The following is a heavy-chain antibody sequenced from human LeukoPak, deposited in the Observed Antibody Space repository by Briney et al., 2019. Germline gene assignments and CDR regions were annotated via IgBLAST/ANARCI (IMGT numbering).Heavy chain of an antibody. CDR3: ARVYIVATAPFDS. D-gene: IGHD5-12*01. CDR1: GFTFGSYS. CDR2: INQDGSEK. V-gene: IGHV3-7*04. J-gene: IGHJ4*02. Sequence: HSGGSLRLSCAASGFTFGSYSMSWVRQAPGKGLEWVANINQDGSEKYYVDFVKGRFTISRDNAKNSLYLQMNSLRAEDTAVYYCARVYIVATAPFDSWGQGTLVTVSS.